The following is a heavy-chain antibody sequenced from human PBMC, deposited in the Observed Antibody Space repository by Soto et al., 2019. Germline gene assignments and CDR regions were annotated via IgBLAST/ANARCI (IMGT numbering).Heavy chain of an antibody. CDR1: GGSISSGDYY. Sequence: QVQLQESGPGLVKPSQTLSLTCTVSGGSISSGDYYWSWIRQPPGKGLEWIEYIYYSGTTYYNPSVKSRVTISVDTSKNQFSLKLSSVTAADTAVYSCASNSYGCTCYDYWGQGTLVTVSS. CDR2: IYYSGTT. D-gene: IGHD5-18*01. CDR3: ASNSYGCTCYDY. J-gene: IGHJ4*02. V-gene: IGHV4-30-4*01.